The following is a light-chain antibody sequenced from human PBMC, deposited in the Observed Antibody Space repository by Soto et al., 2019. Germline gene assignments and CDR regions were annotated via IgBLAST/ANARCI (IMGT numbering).Light chain of an antibody. CDR3: SSYSSSSTPYV. J-gene: IGLJ1*01. V-gene: IGLV2-14*01. CDR2: DVS. CDR1: SSDVGRYKY. Sequence: QSGLTQPASVSGSPGQSITISCTGTSSDVGRYKYVSWYLQHPGKAPKLMLYDVSDRPSGVSNRFSGSKSGNTAFLTISGLQAEDEADYYCSSYSSSSTPYVFGTGTKLTVL.